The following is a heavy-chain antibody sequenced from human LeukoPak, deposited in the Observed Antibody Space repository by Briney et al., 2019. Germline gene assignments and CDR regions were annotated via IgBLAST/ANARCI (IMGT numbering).Heavy chain of an antibody. CDR3: ARNDCSGGSCYSHYYYGMDV. J-gene: IGHJ6*02. Sequence: PSETLSLTCTVSGGSISSSSYYWGWIRQPPGKGLEWIGSIYYSGGTYYNPSLKSRVTISVDTSKNQFSLKLSSVTAADTAVYYCARNDCSGGSCYSHYYYGMDVWGQGTTVTVSS. CDR2: IYYSGGT. V-gene: IGHV4-39*01. D-gene: IGHD2-15*01. CDR1: GGSISSSSYY.